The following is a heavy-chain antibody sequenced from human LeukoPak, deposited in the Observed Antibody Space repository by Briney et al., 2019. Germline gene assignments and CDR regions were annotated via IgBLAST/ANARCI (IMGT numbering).Heavy chain of an antibody. D-gene: IGHD3-16*02. CDR2: IYYSGST. J-gene: IGHJ4*02. CDR1: GGSISNSSYY. Sequence: SSETLSLTCTVSGGSISNSSYYWGWIRQPPGKGLEWIGSIYYSGSTYYNPSLKSRVTISVDTSKNQFSLKLSSVTAADTAVYYCAALGLRLGELSFHFDYWGQGTLVTVSS. CDR3: AALGLRLGELSFHFDY. V-gene: IGHV4-39*01.